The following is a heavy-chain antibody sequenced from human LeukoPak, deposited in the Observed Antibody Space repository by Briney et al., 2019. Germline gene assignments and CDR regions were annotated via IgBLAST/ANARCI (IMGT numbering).Heavy chain of an antibody. CDR2: IYTSGST. J-gene: IGHJ4*02. Sequence: ASETLSLTCTVSGGSISSYYWSWIRQPAGKGLEWIGRIYTSGSTNYNTSLKSRVSMSVDTSKNQFSLKLSSVTAADTAVFYCARENSGSYREFDYWGQGTLVTVSS. CDR3: ARENSGSYREFDY. D-gene: IGHD1-26*01. CDR1: GGSISSYY. V-gene: IGHV4-4*07.